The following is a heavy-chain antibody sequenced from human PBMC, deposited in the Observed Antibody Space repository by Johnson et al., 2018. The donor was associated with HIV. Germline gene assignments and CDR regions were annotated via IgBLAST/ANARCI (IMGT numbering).Heavy chain of an antibody. J-gene: IGHJ3*02. CDR3: ARDVTAGNDAFDI. V-gene: IGHV3-23*04. D-gene: IGHD1-1*01. Sequence: VQLVESGGGVVQPGGSLRLSCAASGFTFSSYAMSWVRQAPGKGLEWVSAISGSDTNTYYADSVKGRFTISRDNSNNTLYLQMNSLRAEDTAVYYCARDVTAGNDAFDIWGQGTMVTVSS. CDR1: GFTFSSYA. CDR2: ISGSDTNT.